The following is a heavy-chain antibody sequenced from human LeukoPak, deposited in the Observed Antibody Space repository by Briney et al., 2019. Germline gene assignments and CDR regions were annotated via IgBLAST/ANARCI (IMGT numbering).Heavy chain of an antibody. CDR1: GYTFTSYY. D-gene: IGHD3-9*01. V-gene: IGHV1-46*01. J-gene: IGHJ6*04. Sequence: ASVKVSCMASGYTFTSYYMHWVRQAPGQGLEWMGIINPSGGSTSYAQKFQGRVTMTRDTSTSTVYMELSSLRSEDTAVYYCAGGHYDILTGYTPGGMDVWGKGTTVTVSS. CDR3: AGGHYDILTGYTPGGMDV. CDR2: INPSGGST.